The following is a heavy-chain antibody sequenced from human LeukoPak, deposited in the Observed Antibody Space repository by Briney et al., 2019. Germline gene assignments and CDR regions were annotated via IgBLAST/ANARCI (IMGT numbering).Heavy chain of an antibody. CDR2: ISHSGST. Sequence: SETLSLTCAVYGGSFSGYYWSWIRQPPGKGLEWIGEISHSGSTNYNPSLKSRVTISVDTSKNQFSLKLSSVTAAGTAVYYCARIQQQLDTYYFDYWGQGTLVTVSS. J-gene: IGHJ4*02. V-gene: IGHV4-34*01. CDR3: ARIQQQLDTYYFDY. D-gene: IGHD6-13*01. CDR1: GGSFSGYY.